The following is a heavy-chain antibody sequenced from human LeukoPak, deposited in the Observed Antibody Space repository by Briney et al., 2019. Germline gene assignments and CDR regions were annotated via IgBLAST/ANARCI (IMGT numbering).Heavy chain of an antibody. CDR3: TRTVGMSTIPFDY. J-gene: IGHJ4*02. CDR1: GFTFSGSS. CDR2: IRSKANSYAT. V-gene: IGHV3-73*01. Sequence: PGGFLRLSCAASGFTFSGSSMHWVRQASGKGLEWVGRIRSKANSYATAYAASVKGRFTISRDDSKNTAYLQMNSLNTEDTAVYSCTRTVGMSTIPFDYWGQGTLLTVSS. D-gene: IGHD5-24*01.